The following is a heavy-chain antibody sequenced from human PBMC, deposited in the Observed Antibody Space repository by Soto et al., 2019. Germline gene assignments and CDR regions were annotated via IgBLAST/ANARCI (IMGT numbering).Heavy chain of an antibody. D-gene: IGHD6-6*01. V-gene: IGHV1-69*13. CDR3: ARDREYRDGYKAAAWFDP. CDR2: IIPIFGTA. J-gene: IGHJ5*02. Sequence: SVKVSCKASGGTFSSYAISWVRQAPGQGLEWMGGIIPIFGTANYAQKFQGRVTITADESTSTAYMELSSLRSEDTAVYYCARDREYRDGYKAAAWFDPWGQGTLVTVSS. CDR1: GGTFSSYA.